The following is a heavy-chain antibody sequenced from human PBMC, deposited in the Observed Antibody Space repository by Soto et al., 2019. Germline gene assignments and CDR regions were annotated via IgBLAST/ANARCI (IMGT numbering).Heavy chain of an antibody. J-gene: IGHJ6*02. CDR1: GFTFITYD. V-gene: IGHV3-30*03. Sequence: GGSLRLSCEASGFTFITYDMHWVRQAPGKGLEWVALISYDGRNKYYADSVKGRFTLSRDNSKNSLYLQMNTLRAEDTAVYYCASFCSSTACYVSGMDVWGHGTMVTVSS. D-gene: IGHD2-2*01. CDR3: ASFCSSTACYVSGMDV. CDR2: ISYDGRNK.